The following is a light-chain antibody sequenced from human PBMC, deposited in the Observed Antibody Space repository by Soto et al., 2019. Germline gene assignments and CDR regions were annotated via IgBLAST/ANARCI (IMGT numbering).Light chain of an antibody. CDR3: QQYNSYSRGT. Sequence: DIKMTQSPSTLSASVGDRVTITCRASQNIKNWLAWYQQKPGKVPKLLIYTASTLESGVPSRFSGSGSGTEFTLTISSLQPDDFATYYCQQYNSYSRGTFGQGTKVEIK. V-gene: IGKV1-5*03. CDR1: QNIKNW. J-gene: IGKJ1*01. CDR2: TAS.